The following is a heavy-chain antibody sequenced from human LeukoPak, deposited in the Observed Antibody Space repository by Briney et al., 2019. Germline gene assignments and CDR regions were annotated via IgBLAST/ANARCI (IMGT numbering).Heavy chain of an antibody. Sequence: SETLSPTCTVSGGSISSSSYYWSWIRQPPGKGLEWIGYIYYSGSTNHNPSLKSRVTISVDTSKNQFSLKLSSVTAADTAVYYCARGGVGTIYYFDYWGQGTLVTVSS. D-gene: IGHD1-26*01. CDR2: IYYSGST. CDR1: GGSISSSSYY. CDR3: ARGGVGTIYYFDY. J-gene: IGHJ4*02. V-gene: IGHV4-61*01.